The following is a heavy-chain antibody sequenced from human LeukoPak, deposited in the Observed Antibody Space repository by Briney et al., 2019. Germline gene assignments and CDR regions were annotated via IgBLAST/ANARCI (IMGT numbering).Heavy chain of an antibody. J-gene: IGHJ4*02. CDR3: ANEAPYFDY. Sequence: GGSLRLSSAASAFTFSNFAMGWVRQAPGKGLEWVSIISGSGGTTYYADSVKGRFTISRDNSKDTLYMQMNSLRAEDTAVYYCANEAPYFDYWGQGTLVTVSS. CDR2: ISGSGGTT. V-gene: IGHV3-23*01. CDR1: AFTFSNFA.